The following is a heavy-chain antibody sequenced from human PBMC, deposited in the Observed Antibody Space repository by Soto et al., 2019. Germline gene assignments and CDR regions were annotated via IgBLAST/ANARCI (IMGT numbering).Heavy chain of an antibody. CDR2: IYPGDSDT. J-gene: IGHJ6*02. D-gene: IGHD2-2*01. CDR3: ARHAEGVPAAPYYYYYGMDV. CDR1: GYSFTSYW. V-gene: IGHV5-51*01. Sequence: GESLKISCKGSGYSFTSYWIGWVRQMPGKGLEWMGIIYPGDSDTRYSPSFQGQVTISADKSISTAYLQWSSLKASDTAMYYCARHAEGVPAAPYYYYYGMDVWGQGTTVTVSS.